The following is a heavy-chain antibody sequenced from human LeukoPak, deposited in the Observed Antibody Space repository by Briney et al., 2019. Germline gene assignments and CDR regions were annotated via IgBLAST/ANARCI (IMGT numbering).Heavy chain of an antibody. D-gene: IGHD3-3*01. CDR2: INSDGSST. Sequence: GGSLRLSCAASGFTFSSYWMHCVRQAPGKGLVWVSRINSDGSSTSYADSVEGRFTISRDNAKNTLYLQMNSLRAEDTAVYYCARGYYDFWSGNYYMDVWGKGTTVTVSS. V-gene: IGHV3-74*01. CDR3: ARGYYDFWSGNYYMDV. J-gene: IGHJ6*03. CDR1: GFTFSSYW.